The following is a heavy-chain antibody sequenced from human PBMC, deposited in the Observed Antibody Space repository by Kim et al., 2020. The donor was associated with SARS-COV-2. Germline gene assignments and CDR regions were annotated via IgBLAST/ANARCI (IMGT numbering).Heavy chain of an antibody. CDR3: ARDEWELGDYYYYGMDV. Sequence: ASVKVSCKASGYTFTSYAMHWVRQAPGQRLEWMGWINAGNGNTKYSQKFQGRVTITRDTSASTAYMELSSLRSEDTAVYYCARDEWELGDYYYYGMDVWGQGTTVTVSS. D-gene: IGHD1-26*01. V-gene: IGHV1-3*01. J-gene: IGHJ6*02. CDR1: GYTFTSYA. CDR2: INAGNGNT.